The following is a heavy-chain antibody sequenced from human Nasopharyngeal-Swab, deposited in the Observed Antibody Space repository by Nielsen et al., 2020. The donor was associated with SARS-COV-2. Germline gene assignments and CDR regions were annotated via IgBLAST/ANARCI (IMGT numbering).Heavy chain of an antibody. J-gene: IGHJ3*02. CDR1: GFTFSDYY. D-gene: IGHD2-8*01. V-gene: IGHV3-23*01. CDR2: LGVGGGPT. CDR3: VKGGYCTNGVCGFDAFYI. Sequence: AGSLRLSCAASGFTFSDYYMSWIRQAPGKGLEWVSSLGVGGGPTYYADSAKGRFTISSDNSKNTLYLQMNSLRAEDTALYYCVKGGYCTNGVCGFDAFYIWGRGTMVTVSS.